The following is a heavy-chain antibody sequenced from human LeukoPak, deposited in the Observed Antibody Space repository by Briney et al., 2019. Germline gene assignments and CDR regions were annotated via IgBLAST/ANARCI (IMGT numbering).Heavy chain of an antibody. Sequence: SETLSLTCAVYGGSFSGYYWSWIRQPPGKGLEWIGYIYSSGNTAYNPSLKSRVTMSVDTTKNQFSLNLSSVTATDTAVYYCARDYYDSSGNGYNYFDPWGQGTLVSVSS. CDR1: GGSFSGYY. CDR2: IYSSGNT. J-gene: IGHJ5*02. CDR3: ARDYYDSSGNGYNYFDP. D-gene: IGHD3-22*01. V-gene: IGHV4-34*11.